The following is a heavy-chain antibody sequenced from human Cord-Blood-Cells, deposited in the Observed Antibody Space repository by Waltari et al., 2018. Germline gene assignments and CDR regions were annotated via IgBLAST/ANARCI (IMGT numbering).Heavy chain of an antibody. CDR2: IYHSVCT. CDR3: AREGSNDFWSGYYYYYYYGMDV. CDR1: GYSISSGYY. D-gene: IGHD3-3*01. Sequence: QEQLQESGTGLVKTSETLSLNCAVSGYSISSGYYRGRIRQPLGKGRERVGSIYHSVCTIDTPALKSRVTISLDTSKNQFSLNLSSVTAADTAVYYCAREGSNDFWSGYYYYYYYGMDVWGQGTTVTVSS. V-gene: IGHV4-38-2*02. J-gene: IGHJ6*02.